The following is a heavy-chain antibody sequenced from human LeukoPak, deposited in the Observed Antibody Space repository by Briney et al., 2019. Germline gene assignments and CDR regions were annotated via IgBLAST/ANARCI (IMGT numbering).Heavy chain of an antibody. CDR1: GFTFTTYT. D-gene: IGHD4-23*01. V-gene: IGHV3-48*04. CDR2: ISSSGSTI. CDR3: ARDYGGSSPFDY. J-gene: IGHJ4*02. Sequence: GESLRLSCAASGFTFTTYTMNWVRQAPGKGLEWVSYISSSGSTIYYADSVKGRFTISRDNAKNSLYLQMNSLRAEDTAVYYCARDYGGSSPFDYWGQGTLVTVSS.